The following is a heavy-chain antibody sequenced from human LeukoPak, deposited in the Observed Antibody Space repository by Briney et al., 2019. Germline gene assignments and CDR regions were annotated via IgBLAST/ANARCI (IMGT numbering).Heavy chain of an antibody. D-gene: IGHD6-6*01. CDR3: TTDRGITARPIFDS. CDR1: GVTISNAY. Sequence: GGSLRLSCAASGVTISNAYMSWARQAPGKGLEWVGRIKSKSDGGTTDYAAPVKGGFTISRDDSKNTLYVQMNSLKSEDTAVYYCTTDRGITARPIFDSWGQGTRVTVSS. J-gene: IGHJ4*02. CDR2: IKSKSDGGTT. V-gene: IGHV3-15*01.